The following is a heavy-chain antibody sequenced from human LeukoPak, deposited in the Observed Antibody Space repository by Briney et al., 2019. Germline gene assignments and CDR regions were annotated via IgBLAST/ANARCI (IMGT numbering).Heavy chain of an antibody. CDR2: ISYDGSNK. J-gene: IGHJ4*02. CDR1: GFTFSSYG. CDR3: AKAQDGDYVDY. V-gene: IGHV3-30*18. Sequence: GGSPRLSCAASGFTFSSYGMHWVRQAPSKGLEWVAVISYDGSNKYYADSVKGRFTISRDNSKNTLYLQMNSLRAEDTAVYYCAKAQDGDYVDYWGQGTLVTVSS. D-gene: IGHD4-17*01.